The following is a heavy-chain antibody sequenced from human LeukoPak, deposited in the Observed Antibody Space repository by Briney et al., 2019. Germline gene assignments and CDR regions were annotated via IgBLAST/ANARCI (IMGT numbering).Heavy chain of an antibody. CDR1: GFTFSSYA. V-gene: IGHV3-64*04. D-gene: IGHD2-21*02. J-gene: IGHJ3*02. CDR3: AKDRDIVVVTMTLDI. CDR2: ISSNGGST. Sequence: GGSLRLSCSASGFTFSSYAMHWVRQAPGKGLEYVSSISSNGGSTYYADSVKGRFTISRDNSKNTLYLQMNSLRAEDTAVYYCAKDRDIVVVTMTLDIWGQGTMVTVSS.